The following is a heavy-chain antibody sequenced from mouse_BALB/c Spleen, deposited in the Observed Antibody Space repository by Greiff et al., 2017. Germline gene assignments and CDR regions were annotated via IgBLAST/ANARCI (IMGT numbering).Heavy chain of an antibody. CDR1: GFSLTSYG. CDR3: ARLRFAY. Sequence: QVQLQQSGPGPVQPSQSLSITCTVSGFSLTSYGVHWVRQSPGKGLEWLGVIWSGGSTDYNAAFISRLSISKDNSKSQVFFKMNSLQANDTAIYYCARLRFAYWGQGTLVTVSA. J-gene: IGHJ3*01. V-gene: IGHV2-2*02. CDR2: IWSGGST.